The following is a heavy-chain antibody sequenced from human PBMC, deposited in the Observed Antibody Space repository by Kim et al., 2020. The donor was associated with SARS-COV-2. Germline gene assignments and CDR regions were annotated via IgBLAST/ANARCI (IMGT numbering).Heavy chain of an antibody. CDR2: IKKDGSEK. D-gene: IGHD4-17*01. J-gene: IGHJ4*02. CDR3: ARADGDYGGY. V-gene: IGHV3-7*03. CDR1: GFTFSDYW. Sequence: GGSLRLSCAASGFTFSDYWMTWVRQAPGKGLEWVANIKKDGSEKYYVESLKGRFTISRDNTKNSLYLQMNNLRAEDTAVYYCARADGDYGGYWGQGTLVTVPS.